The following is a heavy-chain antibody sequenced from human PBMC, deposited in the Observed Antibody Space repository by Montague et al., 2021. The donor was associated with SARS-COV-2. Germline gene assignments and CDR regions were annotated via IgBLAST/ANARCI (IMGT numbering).Heavy chain of an antibody. Sequence: SETLSLTCAVFGGSFSDYYWSWIRQSPGKGLGWIGEVSHSGKTSYNPSLESRVSISLATSKRQFFLNLDSLTAAATAGFYCARGQPSAAWRGGRRVYYYCMDVWGQGTTVTVSS. V-gene: IGHV4-34*01. CDR2: VSHSGKT. D-gene: IGHD6-25*01. CDR3: ARGQPSAAWRGGRRVYYYCMDV. CDR1: GGSFSDYY. J-gene: IGHJ6*02.